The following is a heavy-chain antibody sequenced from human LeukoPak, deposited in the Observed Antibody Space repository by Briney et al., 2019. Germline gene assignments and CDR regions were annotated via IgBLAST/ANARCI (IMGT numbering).Heavy chain of an antibody. V-gene: IGHV3-13*01. CDR2: IGTAGDT. J-gene: IGHJ4*02. D-gene: IGHD3-22*01. CDR3: ARGPYTSQYYYDSSGFSLFDY. CDR1: GSTFSSYD. Sequence: GGSLRLSCAASGSTFSSYDMHWVRQATGKGLEWVSAIGTAGDTYYPGSVKGRFTISRENAKNSLYLQMNSLRAGDTAVYYCARGPYTSQYYYDSSGFSLFDYWGQGTLVTVSS.